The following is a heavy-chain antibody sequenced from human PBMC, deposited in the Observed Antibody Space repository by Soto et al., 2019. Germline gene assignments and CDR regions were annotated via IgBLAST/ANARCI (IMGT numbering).Heavy chain of an antibody. D-gene: IGHD3-9*01. V-gene: IGHV4-30-2*01. Sequence: QLQLQESGSGLVKPSQTLSLTCAVSGGSISSGGYSWSWIRQPPGKGLEWIGYIYHSGSTYYNPSLQSRVTISVDRSKNQFSLKLSSVTAADTAVYYCARASTVYDILTYFDYWGQGTLVTVSS. CDR2: IYHSGST. CDR3: ARASTVYDILTYFDY. CDR1: GGSISSGGYS. J-gene: IGHJ4*02.